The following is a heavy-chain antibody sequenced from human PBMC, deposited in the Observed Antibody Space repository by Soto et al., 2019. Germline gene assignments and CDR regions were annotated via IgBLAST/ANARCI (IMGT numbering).Heavy chain of an antibody. CDR2: IYTSGST. CDR3: ARDPIAVAGTLDAFDI. J-gene: IGHJ3*02. V-gene: IGHV4-4*07. Sequence: SETLSLTCTVSGGSISSYYWSWIRQPAGKGLEWIGRIYTSGSTNYDPSLKSRVTMSVDTSKNQFSLKLSSVTAADTAVYYCARDPIAVAGTLDAFDIWGQGTMVTVSS. D-gene: IGHD6-19*01. CDR1: GGSISSYY.